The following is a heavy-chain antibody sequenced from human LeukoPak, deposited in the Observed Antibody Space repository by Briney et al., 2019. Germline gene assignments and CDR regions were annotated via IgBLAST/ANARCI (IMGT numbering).Heavy chain of an antibody. CDR2: ISSNGDST. CDR1: GFTLSSYA. J-gene: IGHJ5*02. Sequence: GGSLRLSCTASGFTLSSYAMHWVRQAPGKGLEYVSSISSNGDSTYYTYSVKGRFTISRDNSKNTLYLQMGSLRPEDMAMYYCARSSAASGPNWFDPWGQGTLVTVSS. D-gene: IGHD6-13*01. CDR3: ARSSAASGPNWFDP. V-gene: IGHV3-64*01.